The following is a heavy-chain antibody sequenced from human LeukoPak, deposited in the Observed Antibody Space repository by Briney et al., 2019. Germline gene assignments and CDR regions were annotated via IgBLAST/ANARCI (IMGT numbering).Heavy chain of an antibody. D-gene: IGHD1-26*01. J-gene: IGHJ4*02. CDR2: ISGSGGST. V-gene: IGHV3-23*01. CDR3: ALLGATPRLFDY. Sequence: PGGSLRLSCAASGFTFSSYAMNWVRQAPGKGLKWVSAISGSGGSTYYADSVKGRFTISRDNSKNSLYLQMNSLRAEDTAVYYCALLGATPRLFDYWGQGTLVTVSS. CDR1: GFTFSSYA.